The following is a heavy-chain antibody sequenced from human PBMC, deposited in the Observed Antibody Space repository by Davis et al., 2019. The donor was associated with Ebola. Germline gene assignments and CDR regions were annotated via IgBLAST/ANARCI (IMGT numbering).Heavy chain of an antibody. V-gene: IGHV3-23*01. CDR1: GFTFSIYA. Sequence: GGSLRLSCAASGFTFSIYAMTWVRRAPGKGLECVSGISGSGGSTYYADSVKGRFTISRDNSKNTLYLQMNSLRAEDTAVYYCAKGGYSRYWGQGTLVTVSS. D-gene: IGHD6-13*01. CDR2: ISGSGGST. CDR3: AKGGYSRY. J-gene: IGHJ4*02.